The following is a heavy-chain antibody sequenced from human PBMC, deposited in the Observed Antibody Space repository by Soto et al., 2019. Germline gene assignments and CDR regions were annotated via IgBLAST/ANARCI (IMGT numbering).Heavy chain of an antibody. V-gene: IGHV3-9*01. Sequence: EVQLVESGGGLVQPVGSLRRSCEASGFTFGDHAMHWVRQVPGRGLEWVSGISWDSGTTGYGDSVKGRFTISRDNSKSYLYLQMNSLRPDDTAFYYCAKAKGGVWSVPKGGYYSDYGMDGWGQWTTVIVSS. CDR1: GFTFGDHA. CDR3: AKAKGGVWSVPKGGYYSDYGMDG. D-gene: IGHD3-3*01. J-gene: IGHJ6*02. CDR2: ISWDSGTT.